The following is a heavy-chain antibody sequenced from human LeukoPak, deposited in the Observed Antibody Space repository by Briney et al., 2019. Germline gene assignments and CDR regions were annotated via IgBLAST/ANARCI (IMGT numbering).Heavy chain of an antibody. J-gene: IGHJ4*02. Sequence: GGSLRLSCAASGFTVSSNYMSWVRQAPGKGLEWVSVIYSGGSTYYADSVKGRFTISRDNSKNTLYLQMNSLRAEDTAVYYCARESSSSWYEIDYWGQGTLVTVSS. CDR1: GFTVSSNY. V-gene: IGHV3-66*01. CDR2: IYSGGST. CDR3: ARESSSSWYEIDY. D-gene: IGHD6-13*01.